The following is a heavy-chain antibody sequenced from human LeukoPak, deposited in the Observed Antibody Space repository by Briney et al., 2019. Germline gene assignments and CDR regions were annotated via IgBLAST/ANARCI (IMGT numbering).Heavy chain of an antibody. J-gene: IGHJ5*02. V-gene: IGHV3-21*06. D-gene: IGHD2-21*02. CDR3: ATLGPTGGDFTYNWFDT. Sequence: GGSLRLSCAASGFAFSRYSMNWVRQAPGKGLEWVSCISSTSTYINYTDSVKGRFTISRDNAKNSLYLQMNSLRAEDTAVYYCATLGPTGGDFTYNWFDTWGQGTPVTVSS. CDR1: GFAFSRYS. CDR2: ISSTSTYI.